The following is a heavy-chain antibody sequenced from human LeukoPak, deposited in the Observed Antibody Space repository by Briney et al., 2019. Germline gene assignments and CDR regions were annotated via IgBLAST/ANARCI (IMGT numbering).Heavy chain of an antibody. CDR1: GFTFSSYW. Sequence: PGGSLRLSCAASGFTFSSYWMSWVRQAPGKGLEWVSNINQDGSEKYYVDSVKGRFTISRDNAKNSLYLQMNSLRAEDTAVYYCARDRRSNYLTSYYYYGMDVWGQGTTVTVSS. J-gene: IGHJ6*02. CDR2: INQDGSEK. CDR3: ARDRRSNYLTSYYYYGMDV. D-gene: IGHD4-4*01. V-gene: IGHV3-7*03.